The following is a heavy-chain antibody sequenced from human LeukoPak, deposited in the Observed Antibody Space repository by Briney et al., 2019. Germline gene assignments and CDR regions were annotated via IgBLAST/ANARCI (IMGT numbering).Heavy chain of an antibody. J-gene: IGHJ4*02. Sequence: PGGSLRLSCAASGFTFSGSAMHWVRQASGNGLEWVGRIRTKSNNYATTYGASVKGRFTISRDDSKNTAYLQMNSLKTEDTAVYYCANYDNSGNYYVNYWGQGTLVTVSS. CDR2: IRTKSNNYAT. V-gene: IGHV3-73*01. CDR1: GFTFSGSA. CDR3: ANYDNSGNYYVNY. D-gene: IGHD3-22*01.